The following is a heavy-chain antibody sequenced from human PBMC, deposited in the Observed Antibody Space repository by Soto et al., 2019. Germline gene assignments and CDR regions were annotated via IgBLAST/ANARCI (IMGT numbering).Heavy chain of an antibody. CDR1: GGSISSGGYY. V-gene: IGHV4-31*03. J-gene: IGHJ5*02. D-gene: IGHD6-19*01. Sequence: SETLSLTCTVSGGSISSGGYYWSWIRQHPGKGLEWIGYIYYSGSTYYNPSLKSRVTISVDTSKNQFSLKLSSVTAADTAVYYCARAQTYSSGWYTWFDPWGQGTLVTVSS. CDR3: ARAQTYSSGWYTWFDP. CDR2: IYYSGST.